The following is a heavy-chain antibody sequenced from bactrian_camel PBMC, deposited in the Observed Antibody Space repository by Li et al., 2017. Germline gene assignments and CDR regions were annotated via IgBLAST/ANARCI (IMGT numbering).Heavy chain of an antibody. D-gene: IGHD3*01. J-gene: IGHJ4*01. CDR2: IDTSGGT. Sequence: HVQLVESGGGSVQAGGSLRLSCAASGNTYTSSCMGWFRQAPGNEREAVAFIDTSGGTNYAYSVAGRFTISRDNAKNTLYLRMDNLKPEDTALYTCAAEDQAPWDMGWICNYNSWGQGTQVTV. V-gene: IGHV3S53*01. CDR3: AAEDQAPWDMGWICNYNS. CDR1: GNTYTSSC.